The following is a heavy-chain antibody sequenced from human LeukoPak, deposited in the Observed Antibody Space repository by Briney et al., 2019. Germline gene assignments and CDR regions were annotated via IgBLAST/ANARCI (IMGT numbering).Heavy chain of an antibody. CDR2: IYPGDSDT. J-gene: IGHJ6*02. D-gene: IGHD5-12*01. CDR3: ARSNLRGYSGYDREYYYYGMDV. CDR1: GYSFTSYW. Sequence: GESLKISCKGSGYSFTSYWIGWVRQLPGKGLEGMGIIYPGDSDTRYSLSFQGQVTISADKSISTAYLQWSSLKASDTAMYYCARSNLRGYSGYDREYYYYGMDVWGQGTTVTVSS. V-gene: IGHV5-51*06.